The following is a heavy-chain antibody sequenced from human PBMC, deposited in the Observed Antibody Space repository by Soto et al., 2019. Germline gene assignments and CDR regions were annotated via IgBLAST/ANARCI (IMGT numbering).Heavy chain of an antibody. CDR3: ASGGDVDY. J-gene: IGHJ4*02. CDR2: ISYDGSNK. CDR1: GFTFSSYG. Sequence: QVQLVESGGGVVQPGRSLRLSCAASGFTFSSYGMHWVRQAPGKGLEWVAVISYDGSNKYYADSVKGRFTISRDNSKNTLYLQMNSLRAEEEAVYSCASGGDVDYWGQGTLVTVSS. D-gene: IGHD3-10*01. V-gene: IGHV3-30*03.